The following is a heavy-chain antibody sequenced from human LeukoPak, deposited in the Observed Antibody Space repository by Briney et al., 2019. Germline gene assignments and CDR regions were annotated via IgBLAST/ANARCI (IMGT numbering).Heavy chain of an antibody. CDR3: AKDQYYYDSSGYLGYFDY. CDR2: ISGSGGST. V-gene: IGHV3-23*01. CDR1: GFTFSSYA. J-gene: IGHJ4*02. Sequence: QPGGSLRLSCAASGFTFSSYAMSWVRQAPGKGLEWVSAISGSGGSTYYADSVKGRFTISRDNSKNTLYLQMNSLRAEDTAVYYCAKDQYYYDSSGYLGYFDYWGQGTLVTVSS. D-gene: IGHD3-22*01.